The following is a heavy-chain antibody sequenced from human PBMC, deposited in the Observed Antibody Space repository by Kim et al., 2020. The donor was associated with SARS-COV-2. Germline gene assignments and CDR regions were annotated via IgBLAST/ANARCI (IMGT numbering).Heavy chain of an antibody. Sequence: SVKGRFTISRDNAKNSLYLQMNSLRAEDTAVYYCARTLTIFGVVTTFDYWGQGTLVTVSS. V-gene: IGHV3-11*06. CDR3: ARTLTIFGVVTTFDY. J-gene: IGHJ4*02. D-gene: IGHD3-3*01.